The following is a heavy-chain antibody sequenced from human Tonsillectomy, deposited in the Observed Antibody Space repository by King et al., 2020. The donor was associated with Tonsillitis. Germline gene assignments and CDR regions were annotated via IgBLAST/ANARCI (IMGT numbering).Heavy chain of an antibody. V-gene: IGHV3-9*01. Sequence: VQLVESGGGLVQPGRSLRLSCAASGFTFDDFAMHWVRQAPGKGLEGVSVICWNSGSLGYAGFVKGRFTISNANANNSLYLQMNSLRAEDTALYYCAKDIFAGATLLGGFDYWGQGTLVAVS. CDR2: ICWNSGSL. CDR1: GFTFDDFA. CDR3: AKDIFAGATLLGGFDY. J-gene: IGHJ4*02. D-gene: IGHD1-26*01.